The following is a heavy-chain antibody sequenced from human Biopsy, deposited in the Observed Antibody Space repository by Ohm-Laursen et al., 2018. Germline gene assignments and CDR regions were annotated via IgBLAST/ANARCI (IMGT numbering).Heavy chain of an antibody. CDR3: ARAPPLIRGVVESWFDP. J-gene: IGHJ5*02. CDR2: IYITGET. CDR1: GGDISHYY. D-gene: IGHD3-10*01. Sequence: SQTLSLTCLVSGGDISHYYWTWIRQPAGQGLEWIGRIYITGETDFNPSLKSRVTMSVDSSKKQFSLKLKSVTAADTAIYYCARAPPLIRGVVESWFDPWGQGILVTVSS. V-gene: IGHV4-4*07.